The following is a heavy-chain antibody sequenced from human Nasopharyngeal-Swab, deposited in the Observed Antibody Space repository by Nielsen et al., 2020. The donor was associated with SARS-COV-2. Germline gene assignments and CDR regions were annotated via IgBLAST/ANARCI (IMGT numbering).Heavy chain of an antibody. CDR2: ISRSSRYI. V-gene: IGHV3-21*01. Sequence: GDFLKISCAASGYTFSTYSMNWVRQTHGKGLEWISSISRSSRYIYYADSVKGRFTISSDNAKNSRYLQMNSLRAEDTAVYYCARGGIHTSYYFDYWGQGTLVTVSS. CDR1: GYTFSTYS. D-gene: IGHD1-26*01. CDR3: ARGGIHTSYYFDY. J-gene: IGHJ4*02.